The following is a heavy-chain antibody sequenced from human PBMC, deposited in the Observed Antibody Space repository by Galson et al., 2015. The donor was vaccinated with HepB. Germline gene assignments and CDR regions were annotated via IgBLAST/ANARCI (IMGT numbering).Heavy chain of an antibody. CDR2: IYSGGST. CDR1: GFTVSSNY. Sequence: SLRLSCAASGFTVSSNYMSWVRQAPGKGLEWVSVIYSGGSTYYADSVKGRFTISRDNSKNTLYLQMNSLRAEDTAVYYCARDGYSSSWYVRYFDLWGRGTGVTVSA. J-gene: IGHJ2*01. D-gene: IGHD6-13*01. CDR3: ARDGYSSSWYVRYFDL. V-gene: IGHV3-66*01.